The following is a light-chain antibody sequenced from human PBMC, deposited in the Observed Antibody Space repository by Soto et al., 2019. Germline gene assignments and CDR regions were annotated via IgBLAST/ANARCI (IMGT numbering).Light chain of an antibody. V-gene: IGLV2-8*01. Sequence: QSALTQPPSASGSPGQSVTISCTGSSSDVGAYNYVSWYQQYPGKAPKLIIYEVSKRPSGVPDRFSGSNSGNTASLTVSGLQPEDEADYYCTSYAGSNIWVFGGGTKLTVL. J-gene: IGLJ3*02. CDR1: SSDVGAYNY. CDR2: EVS. CDR3: TSYAGSNIWV.